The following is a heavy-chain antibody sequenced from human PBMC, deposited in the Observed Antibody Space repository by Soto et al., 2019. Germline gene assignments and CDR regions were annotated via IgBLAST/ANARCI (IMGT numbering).Heavy chain of an antibody. Sequence: SETLSLTCTVSGGSISSGDYYWSWIRQPPGKGLEWIGYIYYSGSTYYNPSLKSRVTISVDTSKNQFSLKLSSVTAADTAVYYCAREPYSSPPLWFDPWGQGTLVTVSS. V-gene: IGHV4-30-4*01. CDR1: GGSISSGDYY. CDR3: AREPYSSPPLWFDP. D-gene: IGHD6-19*01. CDR2: IYYSGST. J-gene: IGHJ5*02.